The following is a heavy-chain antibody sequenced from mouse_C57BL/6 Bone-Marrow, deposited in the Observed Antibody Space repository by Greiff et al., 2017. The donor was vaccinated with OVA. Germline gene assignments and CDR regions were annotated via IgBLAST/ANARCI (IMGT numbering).Heavy chain of an antibody. Sequence: QVQLQQPGAELVRPGTSVKLSCKASGYTFTSYWMHWVKQRPGQGLEWIGVIDPSDSYTNYNQKFKGKATLTVDTSSSTAYMQLSSLTSEDSAVYYCAVPTHMITYAMDYWGQGTSVTVSS. CDR3: AVPTHMITYAMDY. CDR1: GYTFTSYW. J-gene: IGHJ4*01. V-gene: IGHV1-59*01. D-gene: IGHD2-4*01. CDR2: IDPSDSYT.